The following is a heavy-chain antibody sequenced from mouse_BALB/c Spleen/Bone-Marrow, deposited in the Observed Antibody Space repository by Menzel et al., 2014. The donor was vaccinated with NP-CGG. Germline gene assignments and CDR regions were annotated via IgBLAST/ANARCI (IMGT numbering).Heavy chain of an antibody. V-gene: IGHV3-6*02. Sequence: DVQLQESGPGLVKPSQSLSLTCSVTGYSITSGYYWHWIRQFPGNTLEWVGYISYDGSNNYNPSLKNRISITRDTSKNQFFLKLNSVTTEDTATYYCARDWDGYYFDYWGQGTTLTVSS. CDR3: ARDWDGYYFDY. CDR1: GYSITSGYY. CDR2: ISYDGSN. J-gene: IGHJ2*01. D-gene: IGHD2-3*01.